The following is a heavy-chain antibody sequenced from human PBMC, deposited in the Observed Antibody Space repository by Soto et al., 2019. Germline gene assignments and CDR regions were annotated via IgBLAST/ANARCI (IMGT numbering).Heavy chain of an antibody. CDR1: GFTFTTSS. Sequence: EVQVLESGGDLVQPGGSLRLICAVSGFTFTTSSINWVRQAPGKGLEWVSSISGNGYTTYYADSVTGRFTISTDNSKSTVFLQMNSLRVEDTALYYCAKGVEHSTADAFETWGQGTMVTVSS. CDR2: ISGNGYTT. D-gene: IGHD5-18*01. J-gene: IGHJ3*02. V-gene: IGHV3-23*01. CDR3: AKGVEHSTADAFET.